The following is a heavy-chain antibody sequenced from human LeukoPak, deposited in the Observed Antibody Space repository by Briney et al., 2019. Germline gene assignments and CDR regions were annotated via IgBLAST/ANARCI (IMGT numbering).Heavy chain of an antibody. CDR3: ARHIYLGRKYYYGSGSYCPYFDY. V-gene: IGHV4-34*01. Sequence: GSLRLSCAASGFTFSSYEMNWVRQAPGKGLEWIGSIYHSGSTNYNPSLKSRVTISVDTSKNQFSLKLSSVTAADTAVYYCARHIYLGRKYYYGSGSYCPYFDYWGQGTLVTVSS. CDR1: GFTFSSYE. CDR2: IYHSGST. D-gene: IGHD3-10*01. J-gene: IGHJ4*02.